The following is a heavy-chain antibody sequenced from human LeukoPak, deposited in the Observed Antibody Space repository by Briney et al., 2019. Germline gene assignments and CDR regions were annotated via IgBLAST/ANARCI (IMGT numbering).Heavy chain of an antibody. D-gene: IGHD2-2*01. J-gene: IGHJ1*01. CDR3: AKDSSTQQSAEYFQH. CDR2: TSWNSGSI. CDR1: GFTFDDYA. Sequence: GGSLRLSCAASGFTFDDYAMHWVRQAPGKGLEWVSGTSWNSGSIGYADSVKGRFTISRDNAKNSLYLQMNSLRAEDTALYYCAKDSSTQQSAEYFQHWGQGTLVTVSS. V-gene: IGHV3-9*01.